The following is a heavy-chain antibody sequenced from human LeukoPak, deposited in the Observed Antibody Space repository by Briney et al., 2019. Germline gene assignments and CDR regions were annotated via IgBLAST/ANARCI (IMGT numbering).Heavy chain of an antibody. V-gene: IGHV1-8*01. Sequence: GASVKVSCKASGYTFTSYDINWVRQATGQGLEWMGWMNPNSGNTGYAQKFQGRVTMTRNTSISTAYMELSSLRSEDTAVYYCARGRYDILTGYYTDFDYWGQGTLVTGSS. D-gene: IGHD3-9*01. J-gene: IGHJ4*02. CDR3: ARGRYDILTGYYTDFDY. CDR2: MNPNSGNT. CDR1: GYTFTSYD.